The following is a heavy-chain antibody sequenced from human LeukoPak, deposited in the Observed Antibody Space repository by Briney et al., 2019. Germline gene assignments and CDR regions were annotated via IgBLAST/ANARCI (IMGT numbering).Heavy chain of an antibody. V-gene: IGHV4-39*07. J-gene: IGHJ4*02. Sequence: SSETLSLTCTVSGGSISSYYWGWIRQPPGKGLEWIGSIYYSGSTYYNPSLKSRVTISVDTSKNQFSLKLSSVTAADTAVYYCARSYYDSSGYYYYFDYWGQGTLVTVSS. CDR1: GGSISSYY. CDR2: IYYSGST. CDR3: ARSYYDSSGYYYYFDY. D-gene: IGHD3-22*01.